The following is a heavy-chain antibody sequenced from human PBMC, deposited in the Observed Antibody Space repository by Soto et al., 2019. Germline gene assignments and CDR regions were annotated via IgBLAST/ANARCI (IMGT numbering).Heavy chain of an antibody. J-gene: IGHJ6*02. V-gene: IGHV1-18*01. D-gene: IGHD6-13*01. CDR3: ARPVAGGGIAAVRRGYYYYGMDV. Sequence: QVQLVQSGAEVKKPGASVKVSCKASGYTFTSYGISWVRQAPGQGLEWMGWISAYNGNTNYAQKLQGRVTMTTDTSTSTAYMELGSLRSDDTAVYYCARPVAGGGIAAVRRGYYYYGMDVWGQGTTVTVSS. CDR1: GYTFTSYG. CDR2: ISAYNGNT.